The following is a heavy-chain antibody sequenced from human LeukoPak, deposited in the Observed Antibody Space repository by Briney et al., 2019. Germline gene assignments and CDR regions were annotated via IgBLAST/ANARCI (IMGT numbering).Heavy chain of an antibody. J-gene: IGHJ4*02. CDR2: ISSSSSYI. Sequence: PGGSLRLSCAASGFTFSSYSINWVRQAPGKGLEWVSSISSSSSYIYYADSVKGRFTISRDNAKNSLYLQMNSLRAEDTAVYYCARVWELRGVLFDYWGQGTLVTVSS. CDR3: ARVWELRGVLFDY. CDR1: GFTFSSYS. D-gene: IGHD1-26*01. V-gene: IGHV3-21*01.